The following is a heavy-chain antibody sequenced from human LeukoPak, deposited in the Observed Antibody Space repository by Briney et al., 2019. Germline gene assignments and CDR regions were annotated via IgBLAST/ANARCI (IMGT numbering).Heavy chain of an antibody. CDR1: GFTFDDYA. D-gene: IGHD2-2*01. CDR2: IRSKAYGGTP. CDR3: TRLVLGYCSSTSCRPGGWFDP. V-gene: IGHV3-49*03. J-gene: IGHJ5*02. Sequence: GRSLRLSCTGSGFTFDDYALSWFRQAPGKGLEWVSFIRSKAYGGTPEYAASVKGRFTISRDDSKSIAYLQMNSLKTEDTAVYYCTRLVLGYCSSTSCRPGGWFDPWGQGTLVTASS.